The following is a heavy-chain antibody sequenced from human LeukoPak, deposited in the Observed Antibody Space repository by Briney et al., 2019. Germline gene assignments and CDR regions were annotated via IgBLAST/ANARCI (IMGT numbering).Heavy chain of an antibody. J-gene: IGHJ3*02. CDR2: VYYSGSA. D-gene: IGHD3-3*01. CDR3: ASAIFVENAFDI. V-gene: IGHV4-61*05. CDR1: DGSISSSSYY. Sequence: SETLSLTCTVPDGSISSSSYYSGWIRQPPWKGLEWIVYVYYSGSAHYNPSPKSRVTISVDTSKSQFSLKMSSVSAADTAVYYCASAIFVENAFDIWGQGTMVTVSS.